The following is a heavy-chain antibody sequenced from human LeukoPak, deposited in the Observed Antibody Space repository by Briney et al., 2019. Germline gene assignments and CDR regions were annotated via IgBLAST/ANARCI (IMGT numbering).Heavy chain of an antibody. CDR1: GYTFTDYY. V-gene: IGHV1-18*04. CDR2: ISAYNGNT. D-gene: IGHD1-26*01. J-gene: IGHJ6*03. CDR3: ARGGLPNYYYYYMDV. Sequence: ASVKVSCKASGYTFTDYYMHWVRQAPGQGLEWMGWISAYNGNTNYAQKLQGRVTMTTDTSTSTAYMELRSLRSDDTAVYYCARGGLPNYYYYYMDVWGKGTTVTVSS.